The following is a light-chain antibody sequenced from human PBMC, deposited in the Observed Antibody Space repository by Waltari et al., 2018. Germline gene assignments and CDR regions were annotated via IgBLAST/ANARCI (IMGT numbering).Light chain of an antibody. V-gene: IGLV6-57*01. CDR1: SGSLASNY. J-gene: IGLJ3*02. CDR3: QSYDSSDLWV. Sequence: NFMLTQPHSVSESPGKTVTISCTRSSGSLASNYVQWYQQRPGSSPTPVIFEDDQRPSGVPERFSGSIDSSSNSASLTISGLKTEDEADYYCQSYDSSDLWVFGGGTRLTVL. CDR2: EDD.